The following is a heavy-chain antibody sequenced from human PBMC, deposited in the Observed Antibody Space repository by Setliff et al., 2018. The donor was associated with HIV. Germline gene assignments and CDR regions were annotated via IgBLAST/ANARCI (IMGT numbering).Heavy chain of an antibody. CDR1: SGSIDRFF. J-gene: IGHJ4*02. D-gene: IGHD6-13*01. CDR2: VYFSGDA. V-gene: IGHV4-59*01. Sequence: PEETLSLTCTVSSGSIDRFFWSWIRQPPGKGLEWIGNVYFSGDATYNPSLKSRATISISTSRNQFSLKLKSVTAADTAIYYCARDIAAAYFDYWGPGTLVTVSS. CDR3: ARDIAAAYFDY.